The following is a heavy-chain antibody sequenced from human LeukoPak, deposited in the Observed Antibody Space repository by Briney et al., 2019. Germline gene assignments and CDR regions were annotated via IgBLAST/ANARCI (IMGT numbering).Heavy chain of an antibody. CDR2: ISGRSGYI. CDR1: GFTFDSYS. V-gene: IGHV3-21*01. J-gene: IGHJ4*02. Sequence: GGSLKLSCAASGFTFDSYSMTWVRQAPGKGLEWVSSISGRSGYIYYADSMKGRFTISRDNAKNSLYLQMNSLRAEDTATYFCSRVGERRPGTSESFFPAHFDSWGQGTLVIVSS. D-gene: IGHD3-10*01. CDR3: SRVGERRPGTSESFFPAHFDS.